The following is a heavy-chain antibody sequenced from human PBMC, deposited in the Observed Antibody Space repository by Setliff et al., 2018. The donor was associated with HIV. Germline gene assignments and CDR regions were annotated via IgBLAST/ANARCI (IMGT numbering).Heavy chain of an antibody. V-gene: IGHV1-69*06. CDR1: GGTFSSYA. CDR2: IIPIFGTA. D-gene: IGHD6-13*01. Sequence: SVKVSCKASGGTFSSYAISWVRQAPGQGLEWMGGIIPIFGTANYAQKFQGRLTMTEDTSTDTAYMELSSLRSDDTAMYYCATDPGYSSTWYSESFQHWGQGTVVTVS. CDR3: ATDPGYSSTWYSESFQH. J-gene: IGHJ1*01.